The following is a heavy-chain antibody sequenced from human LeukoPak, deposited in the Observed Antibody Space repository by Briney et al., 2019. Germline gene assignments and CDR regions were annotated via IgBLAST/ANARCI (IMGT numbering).Heavy chain of an antibody. CDR2: ISSNGGTT. D-gene: IGHD6-19*01. V-gene: IGHV3-64*02. J-gene: IGHJ4*02. CDR1: GFTFSSYA. CDR3: AKVGSGWPGYYFDY. Sequence: GGSLRLSCAASGFTFSSYAMHWVRLSPGKGLEYVSGISSNGGTTSYADSVQGRFTISRDNSKNTLYLKMGSLGGEDMAVYYCAKVGSGWPGYYFDYWGQGTLVTVSS.